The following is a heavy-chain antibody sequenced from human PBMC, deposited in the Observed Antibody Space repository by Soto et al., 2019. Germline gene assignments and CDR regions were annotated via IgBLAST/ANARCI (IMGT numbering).Heavy chain of an antibody. D-gene: IGHD6-13*01. J-gene: IGHJ3*02. CDR1: GVSVTNGDYY. V-gene: IGHV4-30-4*01. CDR2: IYYTGST. CDR3: ARRNSDLLHALDI. Sequence: SETLSLTCSVSGVSVTNGDYYWSWIRQPPGKGLEWIAYIYYTGSTYYNPSLKRRLALFVDTAKNQISLNLTSVTAADTAVYFCARRNSDLLHALDIWGQGTTVTVSS.